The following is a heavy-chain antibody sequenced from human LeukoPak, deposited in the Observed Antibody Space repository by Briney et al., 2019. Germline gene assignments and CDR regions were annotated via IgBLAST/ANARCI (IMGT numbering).Heavy chain of an antibody. D-gene: IGHD5-18*01. J-gene: IGHJ4*02. CDR3: AKDIRGYSYGPFDY. Sequence: GGSLRLSCAASGFTFSNYAMSWVRQAPGKGPEWVSIISGSGDNTHYADSVKGRFTISRDNSKNTLYLQMNTLRAEDTAVYYCAKDIRGYSYGPFDYWGQGTLVTVSS. CDR1: GFTFSNYA. V-gene: IGHV3-23*01. CDR2: ISGSGDNT.